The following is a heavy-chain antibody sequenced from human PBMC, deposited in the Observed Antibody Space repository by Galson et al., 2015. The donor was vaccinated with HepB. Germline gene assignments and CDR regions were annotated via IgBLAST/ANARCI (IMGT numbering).Heavy chain of an antibody. CDR1: GFTFSSYW. D-gene: IGHD4-23*01. J-gene: IGHJ4*02. CDR2: INSDGSST. V-gene: IGHV3-74*01. Sequence: SLRLSCAASGFTFSSYWMYWVRQAPGKGLVWVSRINSDGSSTSYADSVKGRFTISRDNAKNTLYLQMNSLRAEDTAMYYCAREPPRADDYGGNPFDYWGQGTLVTVSS. CDR3: AREPPRADDYGGNPFDY.